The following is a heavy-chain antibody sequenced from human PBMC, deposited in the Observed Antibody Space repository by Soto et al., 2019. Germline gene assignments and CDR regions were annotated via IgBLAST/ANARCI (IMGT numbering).Heavy chain of an antibody. Sequence: TSQTLSLTCTVSGGSISSSNWWSWVRQPPGKGLEWIGEIYHSGSTNYNPSLKSRVTISVDKSKNQFSLKLSSVTAADTAVYYCARFNSGNYYEAFDIWGQGTMVTVSS. V-gene: IGHV4-4*02. CDR1: GGSISSSNW. CDR2: IYHSGST. J-gene: IGHJ3*02. CDR3: ARFNSGNYYEAFDI. D-gene: IGHD1-26*01.